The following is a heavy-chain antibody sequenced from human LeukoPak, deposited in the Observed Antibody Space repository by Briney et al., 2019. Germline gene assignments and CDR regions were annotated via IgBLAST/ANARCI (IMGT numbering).Heavy chain of an antibody. Sequence: PGGSLRLSCAASGFTFSSYSINWVRQAPGKGLEWVSSISSSSSYIYYADSVKGRFTISRDNAKNSLYLQMNSLRAEDTAVYYCARNYDYGDYFWFDPWGQGTLVTVSS. CDR1: GFTFSSYS. CDR2: ISSSSSYI. V-gene: IGHV3-21*01. D-gene: IGHD4-17*01. J-gene: IGHJ5*02. CDR3: ARNYDYGDYFWFDP.